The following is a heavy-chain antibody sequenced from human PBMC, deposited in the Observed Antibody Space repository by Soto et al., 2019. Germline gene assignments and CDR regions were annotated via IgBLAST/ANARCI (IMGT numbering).Heavy chain of an antibody. CDR1: GGSISSYY. CDR2: IYYTENS. J-gene: IGHJ4*02. Sequence: ASETLSLTCTVSGGSISSYYWSWIRQPPGKGLEWIGYIYYTENSNYNPSLKSRVTISVDSSKSQFSLKLRSVTAADTAMYYCARDNYYGSGSYDYWGQGLRVTVSS. D-gene: IGHD3-10*01. V-gene: IGHV4-59*01. CDR3: ARDNYYGSGSYDY.